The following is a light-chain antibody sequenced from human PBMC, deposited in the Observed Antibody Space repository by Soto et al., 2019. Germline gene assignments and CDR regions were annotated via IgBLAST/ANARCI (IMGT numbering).Light chain of an antibody. CDR2: EVS. J-gene: IGLJ1*01. CDR3: NSHRSSGTRV. V-gene: IGLV2-14*01. Sequence: QSVLTQPASVSGSPGQSITISCTGTSSDVGGYKHVSWYQHHPGKAPKLMIYEVSNRPSGVSNRFSGSKSGYTASLTISGLQAEEEADYYCNSHRSSGTRVFGTGTKVTVL. CDR1: SSDVGGYKH.